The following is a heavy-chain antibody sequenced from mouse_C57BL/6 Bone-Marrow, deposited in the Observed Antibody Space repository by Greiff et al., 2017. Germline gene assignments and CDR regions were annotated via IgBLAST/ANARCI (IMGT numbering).Heavy chain of an antibody. J-gene: IGHJ3*01. CDR1: GYTFTSYD. D-gene: IGHD4-1*02. CDR2: IYPRDGST. V-gene: IGHV1-85*01. Sequence: VQLQQSGPELVKPGASVKLSCKASGYTFTSYDINWVKQRPGQGLEWIGWIYPRDGSTKYNEKFKGKAPLTVDTSSSTAYMELRSRTSEDSAVYFCARPSTGTWFAYWGQGTLVTVSA. CDR3: ARPSTGTWFAY.